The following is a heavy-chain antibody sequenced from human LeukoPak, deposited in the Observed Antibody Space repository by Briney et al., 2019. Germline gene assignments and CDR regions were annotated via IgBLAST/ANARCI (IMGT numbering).Heavy chain of an antibody. CDR3: ARAHISVAGTLGY. J-gene: IGHJ4*02. D-gene: IGHD6-19*01. Sequence: SPSETLSLTCTVSGGSINTYYWSWIRQPPGKGLEWVGYIYYTGSTNYSPSLKSRVTISVDTSKNQISLELTSVTAADTAVYYCARAHISVAGTLGYWGQGTLVTVSS. CDR2: IYYTGST. V-gene: IGHV4-59*01. CDR1: GGSINTYY.